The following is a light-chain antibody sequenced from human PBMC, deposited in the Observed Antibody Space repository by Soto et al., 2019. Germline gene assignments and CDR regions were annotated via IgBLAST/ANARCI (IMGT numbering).Light chain of an antibody. CDR3: QQRSNWPLT. CDR1: QSVSSY. J-gene: IGKJ4*01. CDR2: DAS. V-gene: IGKV3-11*01. Sequence: EIVLTQSPATLSLSPGERVTLSCRASQSVSSYLAWYQQKPGQAPRLLIYDASNRATGIPARFSGSGSGTDFTLTISSLEPEDLAVYYCQQRSNWPLTFGGGTKVEIK.